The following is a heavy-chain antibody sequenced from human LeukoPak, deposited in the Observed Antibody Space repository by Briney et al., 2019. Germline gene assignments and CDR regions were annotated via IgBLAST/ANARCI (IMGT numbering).Heavy chain of an antibody. V-gene: IGHV3-53*01. Sequence: PGGSLRLSCAASGLTFRNAAMSWVRQAPGKGLEWVSVIYSGGSTYYADSVKGRFTISRDNSKNTLYLQMNSLRAEDTAVYYCARGTFWSGYLDAFDIWGQGTMVTVSS. CDR2: IYSGGST. CDR3: ARGTFWSGYLDAFDI. D-gene: IGHD3-3*01. CDR1: GLTFRNAA. J-gene: IGHJ3*02.